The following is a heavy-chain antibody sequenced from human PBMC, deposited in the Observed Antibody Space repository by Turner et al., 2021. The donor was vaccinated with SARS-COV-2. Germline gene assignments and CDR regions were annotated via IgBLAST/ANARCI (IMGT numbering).Heavy chain of an antibody. CDR2: IFSNDEK. CDR1: GFSLSNAKMG. V-gene: IGHV2-26*01. CDR3: ARIMWWELAYGMDV. J-gene: IGHJ6*02. Sequence: QVTLKESGPVLVKPTETLTLTCTASGFSLSNAKMGVSWIRQPPGKALEWLAHIFSNDEKSYSTSLKSRLTISKDTSKSQVVLTMTNMDPVDTATYYCARIMWWELAYGMDVWGQGTTVTVSS. D-gene: IGHD1-26*01.